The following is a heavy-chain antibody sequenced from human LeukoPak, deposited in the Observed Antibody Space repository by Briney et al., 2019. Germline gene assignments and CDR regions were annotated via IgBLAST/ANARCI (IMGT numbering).Heavy chain of an antibody. V-gene: IGHV4-34*01. D-gene: IGHD6-13*01. J-gene: IGHJ5*02. CDR1: GGSFSGYY. CDR3: ARDGGIAAAGPLDP. CDR2: INHSGST. Sequence: PSETLSLTCAVYGGSFSGYYWSWIRQPPGKGLEWIGEINHSGSTNYNPSLKSRVTISVDTSKNQFSLKLSSVTAADTAVYYCARDGGIAAAGPLDPWGQGTLVTVSS.